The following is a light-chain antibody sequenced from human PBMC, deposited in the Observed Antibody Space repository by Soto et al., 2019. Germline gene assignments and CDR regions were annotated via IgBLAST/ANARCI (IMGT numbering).Light chain of an antibody. CDR3: QQYGSSPLT. CDR1: QSVSSSY. CDR2: GAS. J-gene: IGKJ4*01. V-gene: IGKV3-20*01. Sequence: EIVLTQSPGTLSLSPGERATLSCRAIQSVSSSYLAWYQQKPGQAPRLLIYGASSRATGIPDRFSGSGSGTDFTFTISRLEPEDFAVYYCQQYGSSPLTFGGGTKVDIK.